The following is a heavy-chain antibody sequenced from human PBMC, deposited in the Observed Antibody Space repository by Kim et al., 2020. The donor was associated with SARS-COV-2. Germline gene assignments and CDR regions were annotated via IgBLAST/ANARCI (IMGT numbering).Heavy chain of an antibody. CDR1: GGSISSFC. CDR2: ICYSGST. CDR3: TRRIGSGLDT. J-gene: IGHJ5*02. V-gene: IGHV4-59*08. D-gene: IGHD1-26*01. Sequence: SETLSLTCNVSGGSISSFCWTWIRQSPGKGLEWIGNICYSGSTNYNPSLKSRVTISGDTSKNHFSLRLRSVTAADTAVYYCTRRIGSGLDTWGQGTLVTVSS.